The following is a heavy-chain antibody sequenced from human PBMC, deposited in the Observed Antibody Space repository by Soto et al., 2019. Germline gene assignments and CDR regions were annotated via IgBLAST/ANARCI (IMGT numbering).Heavy chain of an antibody. D-gene: IGHD3-3*01. Sequence: GGSLRLSCAVSGFSFRSYGMHRVRQAPGKGLEWVSVISNDGGLKHYKYSVKVRFTISIDNSHNTLYLEINSLRPEDTAVYFCAKGEGGFYDYSLGXWGQGTQVTASX. CDR2: ISNDGGLK. CDR3: AKGEGGFYDYSLGX. V-gene: IGHV3-30*18. J-gene: IGHJ1*01. CDR1: GFSFRSYG.